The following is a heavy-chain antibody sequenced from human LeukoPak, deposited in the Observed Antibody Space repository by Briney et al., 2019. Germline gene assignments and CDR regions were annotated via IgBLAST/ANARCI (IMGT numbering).Heavy chain of an antibody. Sequence: ASVKVSCKASGYTFTGYYIHWVRQAPGQGLEWMGWINPNINGTNYAQKFQGRVTMTGDRSISTAYMELSRLRSDDTAVYYCARQYSSSWLDFDPWGQGTLVTVSS. CDR1: GYTFTGYY. CDR2: INPNINGT. V-gene: IGHV1-2*02. CDR3: ARQYSSSWLDFDP. D-gene: IGHD6-13*01. J-gene: IGHJ5*02.